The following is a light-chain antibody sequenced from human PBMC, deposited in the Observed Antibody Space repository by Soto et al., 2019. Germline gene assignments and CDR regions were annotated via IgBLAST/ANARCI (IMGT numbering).Light chain of an antibody. CDR3: QAYDNSRSVPYV. CDR2: GNG. V-gene: IGLV1-40*01. Sequence: QSVLTQPPSVSGAPGQRGPISCIGSGSNIGAGSDVHWYRQPPGTAPKVLIYGNGNRPSGVPDRFSVSKSGTSASLAIAGLQAEDEADYYCQAYDNSRSVPYVVGTGTKLTVL. J-gene: IGLJ1*01. CDR1: GSNIGAGSD.